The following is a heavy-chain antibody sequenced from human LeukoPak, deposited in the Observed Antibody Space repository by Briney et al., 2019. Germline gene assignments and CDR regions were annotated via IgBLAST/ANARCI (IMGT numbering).Heavy chain of an antibody. V-gene: IGHV3-11*01. CDR3: ARGPDYYYDSSGSFDY. Sequence: GGSLRLSCAASGFSFSDHYMAWIRQAPGKGLEWVSYVSGSGNTIYHADSVKGRFTISRDTAKNSVHLQMNSLRVDDTAVYYCARGPDYYYDSSGSFDYWGQGTLVTVSS. CDR1: GFSFSDHY. CDR2: VSGSGNTI. D-gene: IGHD3-22*01. J-gene: IGHJ4*02.